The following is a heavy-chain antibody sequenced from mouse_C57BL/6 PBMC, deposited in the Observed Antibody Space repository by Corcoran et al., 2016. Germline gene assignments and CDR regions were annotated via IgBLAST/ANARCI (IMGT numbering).Heavy chain of an antibody. J-gene: IGHJ4*01. CDR2: INPNNGGT. CDR3: AKGFITLMDY. V-gene: IGHV1-26*01. D-gene: IGHD1-1*01. CDR1: GYTFTDYY. Sequence: EVQLQQSGPELVKPGASVKISCKASGYTFTDYYMNWVKQSHGKSLEWIGDINPNNGGTSYNQKFKGKATLTVDKSSSTAYMELRSLTSEDSAVYYCAKGFITLMDYWGQGTSVTVSS.